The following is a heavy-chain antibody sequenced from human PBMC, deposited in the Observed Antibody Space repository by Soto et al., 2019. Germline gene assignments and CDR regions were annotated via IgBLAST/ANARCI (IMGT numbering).Heavy chain of an antibody. Sequence: QLQLQESGPGLVKPSETLSLTCTVSGGSISSSSYYWGWIRQPPGKGLEWIGSIYYSGSTYYNPSLKSRVNISVDTSKNQFSLKLSSVTAADTAVYYCARRALHNLRERTTYYGMDVWGQGTTVTVSS. CDR2: IYYSGST. J-gene: IGHJ6*02. D-gene: IGHD3-10*01. CDR3: ARRALHNLRERTTYYGMDV. CDR1: GGSISSSSYY. V-gene: IGHV4-39*01.